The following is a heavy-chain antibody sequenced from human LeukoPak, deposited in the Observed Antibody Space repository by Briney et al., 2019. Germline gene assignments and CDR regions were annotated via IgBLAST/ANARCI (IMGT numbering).Heavy chain of an antibody. CDR3: AREGGPYRPLDY. V-gene: IGHV4-4*02. J-gene: IGHJ4*02. CDR1: GGSITNTNY. Sequence: QSSGTLSLTCGVSGGSITNTNYWTWVRQPPGKGLEWIGEVNLQGSTNYNPSLMGRVAISVDTSENHISLQLTSVTAADTAVYYCAREGGPYRPLDYSGQGTLVTVSS. CDR2: VNLQGST.